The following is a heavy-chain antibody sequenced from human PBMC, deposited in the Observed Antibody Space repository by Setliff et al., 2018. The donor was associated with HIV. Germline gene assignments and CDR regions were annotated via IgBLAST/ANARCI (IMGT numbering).Heavy chain of an antibody. CDR3: ARGDMIAFGGIGPFDY. Sequence: PSQTLSLTCAVYGGSFSGYYWSWIRQPPGKGLEWIGYINYSGSTYYNPSLKSRLNISVDTSKNHFSLKLSSVTAADTAVYYCARGDMIAFGGIGPFDYWGQGTLVTVSS. CDR1: GGSFSGYY. J-gene: IGHJ4*02. D-gene: IGHD3-16*01. CDR2: INYSGST. V-gene: IGHV4-34*01.